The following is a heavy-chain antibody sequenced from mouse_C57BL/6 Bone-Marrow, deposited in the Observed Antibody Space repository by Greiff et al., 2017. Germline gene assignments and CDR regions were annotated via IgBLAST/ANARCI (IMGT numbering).Heavy chain of an antibody. V-gene: IGHV1-82*01. CDR2: IYPGDGDT. J-gene: IGHJ4*01. CDR1: GYAFSSSW. Sequence: QVQLQQSGPELVKPGASVKISCKASGYAFSSSWMNWVKQRPGKGLEWIGRIYPGDGDTNYNGKFKGKATLTAAKSSSTAYMQLSSLTSEDSAVYFCARGDSNYYAMDYWGQGTSVTVSS. D-gene: IGHD2-5*01. CDR3: ARGDSNYYAMDY.